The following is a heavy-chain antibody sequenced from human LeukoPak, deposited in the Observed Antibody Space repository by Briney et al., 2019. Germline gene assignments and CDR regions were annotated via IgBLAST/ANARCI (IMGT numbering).Heavy chain of an antibody. J-gene: IGHJ4*02. CDR1: GYTFTSYD. D-gene: IGHD6-6*01. V-gene: IGHV1-8*01. Sequence: ASVKVTCKASGYTFTSYDINWVRQATGQGLEWMGWMNPNSGNTGYAQKFQGRVTMTRNTSISTAYMGLSSLRSEDTAVYYCARGRSIAARWGYYFDYWGQATLVTVSS. CDR2: MNPNSGNT. CDR3: ARGRSIAARWGYYFDY.